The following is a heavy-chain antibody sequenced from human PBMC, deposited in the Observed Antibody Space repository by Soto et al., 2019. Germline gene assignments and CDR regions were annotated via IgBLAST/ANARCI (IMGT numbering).Heavy chain of an antibody. J-gene: IGHJ6*03. Sequence: QVQLVQSGAEVKKPGASVKVSCKASGYTFTSYAMHWVRQAPGQRLEWMGWINAGNGNTKYSQKFQGRDTITRDTSASTAYMELSSLRSEDTAVYYCARGGCSSTSCYGYYYYYYMDVWGKGTTVTVSS. CDR1: GYTFTSYA. V-gene: IGHV1-3*01. D-gene: IGHD2-2*01. CDR2: INAGNGNT. CDR3: ARGGCSSTSCYGYYYYYYMDV.